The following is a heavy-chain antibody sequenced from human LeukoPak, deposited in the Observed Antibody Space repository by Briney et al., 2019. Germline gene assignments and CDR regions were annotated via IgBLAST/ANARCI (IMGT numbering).Heavy chain of an antibody. D-gene: IGHD6-13*01. CDR3: ARARIAAAGFDY. V-gene: IGHV4-59*01. CDR2: MSYSGTT. Sequence: SETLSLTCTVSGGSISPYYWSWIRQPPGKGLEWIAYMSYSGTTNSNPSLKSRVAVSVDTSKNQFSLMLTAVTAADTAVYYCARARIAAAGFDYWGQGTLVTVSS. J-gene: IGHJ4*02. CDR1: GGSISPYY.